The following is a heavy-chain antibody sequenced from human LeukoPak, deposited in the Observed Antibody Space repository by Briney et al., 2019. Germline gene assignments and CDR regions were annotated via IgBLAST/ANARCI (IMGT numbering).Heavy chain of an antibody. J-gene: IGHJ4*02. V-gene: IGHV4-59*01. CDR3: ARQGRIAAAGRARPLDY. CDR1: GGSISSYY. Sequence: SETLSLTCTVSGGSISSYYWSWIRQPPGKGLEWIGYIYYSGSTNYTPSLKSRVTISVDTSKNQFSLKLSSVTAADTAVYYCARQGRIAAAGRARPLDYWGQGTLVTVSS. D-gene: IGHD6-13*01. CDR2: IYYSGST.